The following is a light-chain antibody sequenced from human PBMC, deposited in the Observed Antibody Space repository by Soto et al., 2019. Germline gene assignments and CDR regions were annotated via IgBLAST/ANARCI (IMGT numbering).Light chain of an antibody. CDR1: QSITNNY. J-gene: IGKJ1*01. V-gene: IGKV3-20*01. CDR3: QQYGSSPRT. CDR2: GAS. Sequence: EIVLTQSPGTLSLSPGESATLSCLASQSITNNYLAWYQQKPGQAPRLLIYGASSRATGIPDRFSGSGSGTDFALTISRLEPEDFAVYYCQQYGSSPRTFGQGTKVDIK.